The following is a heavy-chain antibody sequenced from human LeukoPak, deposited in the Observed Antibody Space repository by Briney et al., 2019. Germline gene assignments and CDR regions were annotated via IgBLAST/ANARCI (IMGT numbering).Heavy chain of an antibody. D-gene: IGHD2-15*01. V-gene: IGHV3-30-3*01. CDR3: ARDIDGGQDNYFGH. J-gene: IGHJ4*02. Sequence: PGGSLRLSCAASGFSFSTYAMHWVRQAPGKGLEWVALISYDGSNKYYADSVKGRFTISRDNSKNTLYLQMNSLRAEDTAVYYFARDIDGGQDNYFGHWGQGTLVTVSS. CDR1: GFSFSTYA. CDR2: ISYDGSNK.